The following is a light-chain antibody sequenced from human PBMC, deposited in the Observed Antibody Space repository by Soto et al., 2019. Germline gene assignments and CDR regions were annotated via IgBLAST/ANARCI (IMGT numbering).Light chain of an antibody. J-gene: IGKJ3*01. V-gene: IGKV1-27*01. CDR2: GAS. CDR3: QKYNSAPQT. CDR1: QDISNY. Sequence: DIQMTQSPSSLSASVGDRVTITCRASQDISNYLAWYQQKPGKVPRLLIYGASTLQSGVPSRFIGSGSGTDFTLTISSLHPEDVATYYCQKYNSAPQTFGPGTKVDIK.